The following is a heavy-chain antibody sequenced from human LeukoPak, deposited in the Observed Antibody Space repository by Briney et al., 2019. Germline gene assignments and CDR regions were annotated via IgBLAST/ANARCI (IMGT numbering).Heavy chain of an antibody. CDR2: IYTSGST. CDR1: GGSISSYY. J-gene: IGHJ5*02. V-gene: IGHV4-4*09. CDR3: ARHSSSSSFLTDWFDP. Sequence: SETLSLTCTVSGGSISSYYWSWIRQPPGKGLEWIGYIYTSGSTNYNPSLKSRVTISVDTSKDQFSLKLRSVTAADAAVYYCARHSSSSSFLTDWFDPWGQGTLVTVSS. D-gene: IGHD6-13*01.